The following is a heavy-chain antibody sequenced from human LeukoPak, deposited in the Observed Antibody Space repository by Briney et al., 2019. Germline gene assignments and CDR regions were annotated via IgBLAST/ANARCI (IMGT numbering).Heavy chain of an antibody. CDR3: ARDGRFDY. Sequence: GGSLRPSCAASGFTFSSYSMNWVRQAPGKGLEWVSYISSSSSTIYYADSVKGLFTISRDNPKNSLYLQMNSLRAEDTAVYYCARDGRFDYWGQGTLVTVSS. CDR2: ISSSSSTI. V-gene: IGHV3-48*01. CDR1: GFTFSSYS. J-gene: IGHJ4*02.